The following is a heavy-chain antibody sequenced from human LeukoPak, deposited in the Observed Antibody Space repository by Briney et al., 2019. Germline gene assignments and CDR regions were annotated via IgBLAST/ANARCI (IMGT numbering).Heavy chain of an antibody. Sequence: GGSLRLSCAASGFTFSSYSMNWVRQAPGKGLEWVSSISSSSSYIYYADSVKGRFTISRDNAKNSLYVQMNSLRAEDTAVYYCAREAAAAGFDYWGQGTLVTVSS. D-gene: IGHD6-13*01. CDR3: AREAAAAGFDY. V-gene: IGHV3-21*01. CDR2: ISSSSSYI. CDR1: GFTFSSYS. J-gene: IGHJ4*02.